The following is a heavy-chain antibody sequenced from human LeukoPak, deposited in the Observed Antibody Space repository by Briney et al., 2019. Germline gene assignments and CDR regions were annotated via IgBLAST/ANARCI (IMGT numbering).Heavy chain of an antibody. CDR2: IKKDGSEK. V-gene: IGHV3-7*02. J-gene: IGHJ4*02. D-gene: IGHD3-22*01. Sequence: GGSLRLSCAASGFTFSIHWMSWVRQAPGEGLEWVANIKKDGSEKYYVDSVKGRFTISRDNGRNSLYLEMNSLRAEDTAVYYCVPTYFYDSSDYTLGYWGQGTLVTVSS. CDR1: GFTFSIHW. CDR3: VPTYFYDSSDYTLGY.